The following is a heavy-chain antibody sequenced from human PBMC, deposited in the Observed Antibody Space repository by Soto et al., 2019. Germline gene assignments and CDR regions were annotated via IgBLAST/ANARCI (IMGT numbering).Heavy chain of an antibody. J-gene: IGHJ4*02. D-gene: IGHD3-22*01. CDR3: ARDAVYYDGSGMGDY. CDR1: GYTFTSYG. CDR2: ISAYNGNT. V-gene: IGHV1-18*01. Sequence: QVQLVQNGAEVKKPGASVKVSCKASGYTFTSYGISWVRQAPGQGLEWMGWISAYNGNTNYAQKLQGRVTMTTDTSTSTAYMELRSLRSDDTAAYYCARDAVYYDGSGMGDYWGQGTLVTVSS.